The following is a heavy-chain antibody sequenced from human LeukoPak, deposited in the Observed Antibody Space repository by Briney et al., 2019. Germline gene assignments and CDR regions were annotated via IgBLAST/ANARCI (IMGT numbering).Heavy chain of an antibody. J-gene: IGHJ4*01. D-gene: IGHD3-10*01. V-gene: IGHV4-39*01. CDR2: IYNSGTT. CDR1: GDSISSTSYY. Sequence: AETLSLTCTVSGDSISSTSYYWDWIRQPPGKGLEWIGSIYNSGTTYYNPSLKSRVTISVDTSKNQFSLKVSSVTAADTAVYYCASRVYGLGSFNYWGQGTLVTVSS. CDR3: ASRVYGLGSFNY.